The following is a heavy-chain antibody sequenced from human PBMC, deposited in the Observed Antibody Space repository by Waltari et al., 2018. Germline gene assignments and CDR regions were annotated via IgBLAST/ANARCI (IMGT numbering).Heavy chain of an antibody. CDR3: ARESMVVEAFDI. CDR1: GFTFSSSW. V-gene: IGHV3-7*01. J-gene: IGHJ3*02. CDR2: IKQDGSEK. D-gene: IGHD2-15*01. Sequence: EVQLVESGGGLVQPGGSLRLSCAASGFTFSSSWMSWVRQAPGKGLEWVANIKQDGSEKYYVDSVKGRFTISRDNAKNSLYLQMNSLRAEDTAVYYCARESMVVEAFDIWGQGTMVTVSS.